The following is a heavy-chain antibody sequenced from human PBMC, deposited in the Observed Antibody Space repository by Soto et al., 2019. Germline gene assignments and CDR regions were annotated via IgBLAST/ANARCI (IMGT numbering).Heavy chain of an antibody. J-gene: IGHJ6*02. V-gene: IGHV3-23*01. CDR3: AKASPYCGGECSRWYYYGMDV. Sequence: EVHLLESGGGLVQPGGSLRLSCAASGFTFSNYAMSWVRQAPGRGLQWVSTVTSSGDSTYYADSVRGRFTVSRDKSENTLFLHMSSLRVEDTAVYYCAKASPYCGGECSRWYYYGMDVWGQGTTVTVSS. CDR2: VTSSGDST. D-gene: IGHD2-21*01. CDR1: GFTFSNYA.